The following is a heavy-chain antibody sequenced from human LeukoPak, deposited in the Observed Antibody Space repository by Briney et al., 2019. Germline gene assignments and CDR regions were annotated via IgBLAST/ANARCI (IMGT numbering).Heavy chain of an antibody. Sequence: PSETLSLTCTVSGGSISSYSWSWIRQPPGKGLEWIGYIRYSGSTSYNPSLKSRVTISVDTSKNQFSLKLTSVTAADTAVYYCALDTSGWSDDSFDIWGQGTMVTVSS. J-gene: IGHJ3*02. D-gene: IGHD6-19*01. CDR3: ALDTSGWSDDSFDI. V-gene: IGHV4-59*01. CDR2: IRYSGST. CDR1: GGSISSYS.